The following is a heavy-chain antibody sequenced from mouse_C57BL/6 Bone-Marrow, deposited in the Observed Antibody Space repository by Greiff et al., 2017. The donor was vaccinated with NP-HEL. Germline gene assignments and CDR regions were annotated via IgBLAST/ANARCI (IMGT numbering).Heavy chain of an antibody. CDR1: GYTFTSYW. V-gene: IGHV1-69*01. Sequence: QVQLQQPGAELVMPGASVKLSCKASGYTFTSYWMHWVKQRPGQGLEWIGEIDPSDSYTNYIQKFKGKSTLSVAKSYSTAYMQLSSLTSEDSAVYYSARGDYCSSYGDWFAYWGQGTLVTVSA. D-gene: IGHD1-1*01. CDR3: ARGDYCSSYGDWFAY. J-gene: IGHJ3*01. CDR2: IDPSDSYT.